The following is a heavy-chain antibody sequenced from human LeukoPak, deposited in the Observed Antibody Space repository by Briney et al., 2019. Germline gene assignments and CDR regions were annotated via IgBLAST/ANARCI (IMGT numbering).Heavy chain of an antibody. V-gene: IGHV3-48*02. J-gene: IGHJ4*02. D-gene: IGHD4-23*01. CDR2: IGTSSSII. CDR1: GFTFSSYS. CDR3: ASHDYAGNSGDY. Sequence: GGSLRPSCAASGFTFSSYSMNWVRQTPGKGLEWVSYIGTSSSIIYYADSVKGRFTISRDNAKHSLYLQMNSLRDEDTAVYYCASHDYAGNSGDYWGQGTLVTVSS.